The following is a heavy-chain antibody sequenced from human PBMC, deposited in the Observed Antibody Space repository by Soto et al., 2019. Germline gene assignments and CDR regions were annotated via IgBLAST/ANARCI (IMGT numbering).Heavy chain of an antibody. Sequence: EVQLLESGGDLVQPGGSLRLSCAASGFNVGAFAVNWVRQAPGKGLEWVSGISVSDAFIYYADSVRGRFSISRDASENSLYLQMNSLRVDDTAIYYCTRETVAGITGLDYWGPGTLVTGSS. V-gene: IGHV3-23*01. J-gene: IGHJ4*02. CDR2: ISVSDAFI. CDR3: TRETVAGITGLDY. CDR1: GFNVGAFA. D-gene: IGHD1-20*01.